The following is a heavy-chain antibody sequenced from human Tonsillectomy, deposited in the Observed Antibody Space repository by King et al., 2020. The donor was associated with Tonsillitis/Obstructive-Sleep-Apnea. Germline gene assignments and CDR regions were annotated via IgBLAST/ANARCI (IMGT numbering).Heavy chain of an antibody. CDR1: GGSFSGYY. CDR2: INHSGAT. Sequence: QVQLQQWGAGLLKPSETLSLTCAVYGGSFSGYYWSWIRQTPGKGLEWIGEINHSGATNYNPSLKSRVTISLDTSKNQFSLKLSSVTAADTAVYYCARLVRVTMAQGDAFDIWGQGTMVTVSS. CDR3: ARLVRVTMAQGDAFDI. V-gene: IGHV4-34*01. D-gene: IGHD3-10*01. J-gene: IGHJ3*02.